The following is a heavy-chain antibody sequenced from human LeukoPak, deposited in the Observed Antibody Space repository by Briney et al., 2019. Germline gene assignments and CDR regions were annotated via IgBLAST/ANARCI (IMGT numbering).Heavy chain of an antibody. V-gene: IGHV1-18*01. CDR2: ISAYNGNT. D-gene: IGHD3-10*01. CDR3: ARDSPGLQLGSVLLWFGEILDY. J-gene: IGHJ4*02. Sequence: ASVKVSCKASGYTFTSYGISWVRQAPGQGLEWMGWISAYNGNTNYAQKLQGRVTMTTDTSTSTAYMELRSLRSDDTAVYYCARDSPGLQLGSVLLWFGEILDYWGQGTLVTVSS. CDR1: GYTFTSYG.